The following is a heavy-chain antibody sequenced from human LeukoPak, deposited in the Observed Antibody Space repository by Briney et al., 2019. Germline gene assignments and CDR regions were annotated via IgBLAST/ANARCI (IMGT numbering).Heavy chain of an antibody. CDR1: GFTFSSYA. D-gene: IGHD2-2*03. CDR2: ISGSGGST. CDR3: AKVDLVVVPAATIDY. J-gene: IGHJ4*02. Sequence: PGGSLRLSCAASGFTFSSYAMSWVRQAPGKGLEWVSAISGSGGSTYYADSVKGRFTISRDNSKYTLYLQMNSLRAEDTAVYYCAKVDLVVVPAATIDYWGQGTLVTVSS. V-gene: IGHV3-23*01.